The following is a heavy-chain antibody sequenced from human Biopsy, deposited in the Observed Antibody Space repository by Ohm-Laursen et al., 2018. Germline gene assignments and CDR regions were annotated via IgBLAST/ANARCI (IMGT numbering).Heavy chain of an antibody. V-gene: IGHV1-69*06. D-gene: IGHD4-17*01. J-gene: IGHJ4*02. CDR1: GGTFSGFA. CDR2: VIPISNTA. Sequence: GSSVKVSCKASGGTFSGFAISWVRQAPGRGLEWMGRVIPISNTANYAQNFQDRLTITADRSTNTAYMELNSLRSEDTAVYFCATLTEDYGASPDSWGQGTLVVVSS. CDR3: ATLTEDYGASPDS.